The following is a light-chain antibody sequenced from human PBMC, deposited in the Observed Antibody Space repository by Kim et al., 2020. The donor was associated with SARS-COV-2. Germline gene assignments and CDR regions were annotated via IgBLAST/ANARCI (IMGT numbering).Light chain of an antibody. CDR2: GAS. V-gene: IGKV3-15*01. CDR1: QSVSSN. J-gene: IGKJ4*01. Sequence: VSPGERGTISCRASQSVSSNLAWYQQKPGQAPRLLIYGASTRATGIPARFSGSGSGTEFTLSISSLQSEDFAVYYCQQYNNWPLTFGGGTKVDIK. CDR3: QQYNNWPLT.